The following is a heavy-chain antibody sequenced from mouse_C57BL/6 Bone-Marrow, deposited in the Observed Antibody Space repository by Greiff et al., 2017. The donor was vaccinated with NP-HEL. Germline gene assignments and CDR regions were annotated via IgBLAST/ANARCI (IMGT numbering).Heavy chain of an antibody. CDR1: GYSITSDY. CDR3: ARYLRYFDV. J-gene: IGHJ1*03. V-gene: IGHV3-8*01. Sequence: EVKLQESGPGLAKPSQTLSLTCSATGYSITSDYWNWIRKFPGNKLEYMGYISYSGSTYYNPSPKSGISITRDTSKNQYYLQLNPVTTEETATNYGARYLRYFDVWGTGTTVTVSS. CDR2: ISYSGST.